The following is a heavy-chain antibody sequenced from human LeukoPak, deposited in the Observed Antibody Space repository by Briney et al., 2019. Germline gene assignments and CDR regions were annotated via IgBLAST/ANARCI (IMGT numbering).Heavy chain of an antibody. D-gene: IGHD6-6*01. Sequence: GGSLRLSCAASGFTFNSYAMSWVRQAPWERLQWVSGISDSGGNTYYADSVRGRFTISRDNSKNTLYLQMNSLRAEDTAVYYCARHRSSWLIDYWGQETLVTVSS. CDR2: ISDSGGNT. J-gene: IGHJ4*02. CDR1: GFTFNSYA. CDR3: ARHRSSWLIDY. V-gene: IGHV3-23*01.